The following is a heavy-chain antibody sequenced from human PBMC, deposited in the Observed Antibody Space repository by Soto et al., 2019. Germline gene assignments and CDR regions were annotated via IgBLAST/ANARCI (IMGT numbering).Heavy chain of an antibody. CDR3: VHTFYDLSGPFLFDY. CDR1: GFSLTTTGVG. CDR2: IYWDDDR. Sequence: QITLKESGPPLVKPTQTLTLTCTFSGFSLTTTGVGVGWVRQPPGKALEWLALIYWDDDRRLSPSLKKRLTLTRDTSKDQGVLTLTNMDPVDTATYYCVHTFYDLSGPFLFDYWGQGTLVTVSS. V-gene: IGHV2-5*02. D-gene: IGHD3-22*01. J-gene: IGHJ4*02.